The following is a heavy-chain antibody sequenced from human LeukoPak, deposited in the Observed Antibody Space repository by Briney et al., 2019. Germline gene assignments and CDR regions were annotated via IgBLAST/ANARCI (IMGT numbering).Heavy chain of an antibody. CDR2: IGSGSSTI. Sequence: GGSLRLSCAASGFTFGSFTMNWVRQTPGKGLEWIAYIGSGSSTIYYADSVKGRLTVSSDNAKNSLFLQVNSLRDEDTAVYYCARDTRNWADYWGQGTLVTVSS. V-gene: IGHV3-48*02. J-gene: IGHJ4*02. CDR1: GFTFGSFT. D-gene: IGHD7-27*01. CDR3: ARDTRNWADY.